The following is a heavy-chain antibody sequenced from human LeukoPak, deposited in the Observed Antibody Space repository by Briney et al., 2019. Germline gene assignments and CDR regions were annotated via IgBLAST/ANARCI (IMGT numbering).Heavy chain of an antibody. D-gene: IGHD5-24*01. CDR3: ARVDGYNQYYFDY. CDR1: GGSISSSNW. Sequence: SETLSLTCAVSGGSISSSNWWSWVRQPPGKGLEWIGEINHSGSTNYNPSLKSRVTISVDTSKNQFSLKLSSVTAADTAVYYCARVDGYNQYYFDYWGQGTLVTVSS. V-gene: IGHV4-4*02. J-gene: IGHJ4*02. CDR2: INHSGST.